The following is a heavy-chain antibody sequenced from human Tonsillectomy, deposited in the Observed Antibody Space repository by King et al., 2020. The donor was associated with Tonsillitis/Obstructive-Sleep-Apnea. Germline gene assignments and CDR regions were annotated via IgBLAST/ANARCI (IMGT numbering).Heavy chain of an antibody. CDR1: GYTFTGYY. CDR2: INPHSGGT. D-gene: IGHD4/OR15-4a*01. V-gene: IGHV1-2*02. Sequence: VQLVESGAEVKKPGASVKVSCKASGYTFTGYYIHWVRQAPGQGLEWMGWINPHSGGTRSAENFQGRLTLTRDTSISAAYMELSGLRSDDTAVYYCARDGVETTMAPRDYYYFLDVWGQGTTVTVSS. CDR3: ARDGVETTMAPRDYYYFLDV. J-gene: IGHJ6*02.